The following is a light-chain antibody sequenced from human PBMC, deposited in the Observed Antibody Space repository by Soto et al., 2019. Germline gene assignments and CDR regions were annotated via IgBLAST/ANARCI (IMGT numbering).Light chain of an antibody. J-gene: IGKJ1*01. Sequence: DIQMSQSPSTLSASVGDRVTITCRARQTISIWLAWYQQKPGKAPKLLIYKASSLASGVPSRFSGSGSGTEFTLTISSLQPVDFATYYCQQYDSYWTFGQGTK. CDR3: QQYDSYWT. CDR1: QTISIW. V-gene: IGKV1-5*03. CDR2: KAS.